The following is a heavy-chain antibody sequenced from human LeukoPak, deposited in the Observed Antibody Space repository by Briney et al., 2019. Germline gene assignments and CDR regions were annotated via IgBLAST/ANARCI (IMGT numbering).Heavy chain of an antibody. D-gene: IGHD3-10*01. CDR3: ATKGTPYYYGSGMSFYNWFDP. Sequence: GGSLRLSCAASGFTFSSYAMSWVRQAPGKGLEWVSAISGNGGSTYYADSVKGRFTISRDNSKNTLYLQMNSLRAEDTAVYYCATKGTPYYYGSGMSFYNWFDPWGQGTLVTVPS. V-gene: IGHV3-23*01. CDR2: ISGNGGST. CDR1: GFTFSSYA. J-gene: IGHJ5*02.